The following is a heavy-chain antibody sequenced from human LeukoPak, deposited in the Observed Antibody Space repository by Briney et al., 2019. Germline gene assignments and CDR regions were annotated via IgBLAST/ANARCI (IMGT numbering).Heavy chain of an antibody. V-gene: IGHV4-34*01. CDR1: GGSFSGYY. Sequence: SETLSLTCAVYGGSFSGYYWSWIRQPPGKGLEWIGEINHSGSTNYNPSLKSRVTISVDTSKNQFSLKLSSVTAADTAVYYCARGRGGDSSGYYSTPYYFDYWGQGALVTVSS. CDR2: INHSGST. D-gene: IGHD3-22*01. J-gene: IGHJ4*02. CDR3: ARGRGGDSSGYYSTPYYFDY.